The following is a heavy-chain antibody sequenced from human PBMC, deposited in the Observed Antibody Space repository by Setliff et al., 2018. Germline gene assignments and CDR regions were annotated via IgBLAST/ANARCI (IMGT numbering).Heavy chain of an antibody. CDR3: ARISRLYTSSWDDY. J-gene: IGHJ4*02. CDR2: INSDGSSI. Sequence: QAGGSLRLSCAASGFTFSTYWMHWVRQVPGKGLVWVSRINSDGSSINYADSVKGRFTISRDNAKNSVYLQMNRLRAEDTAVYYCARISRLYTSSWDDYWGRGTLVTVSS. D-gene: IGHD6-13*01. CDR1: GFTFSTYW. V-gene: IGHV3-74*01.